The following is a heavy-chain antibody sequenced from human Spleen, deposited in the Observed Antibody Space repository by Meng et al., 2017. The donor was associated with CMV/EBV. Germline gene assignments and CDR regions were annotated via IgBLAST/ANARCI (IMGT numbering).Heavy chain of an antibody. D-gene: IGHD3-22*01. J-gene: IGHJ4*02. CDR3: ARDEPSYYSDSSGCFDY. CDR1: GFTLRSYA. V-gene: IGHV3-30*04. Sequence: GESLKISCVASGFTLRSYAMHWVRQAPGKGLEWVAIISYDGSTTYYADSVKGRFTISRDSSKNTLYLQMNSLRAEDTAVYYCARDEPSYYSDSSGCFDYWGQGTLVTVSS. CDR2: ISYDGSTT.